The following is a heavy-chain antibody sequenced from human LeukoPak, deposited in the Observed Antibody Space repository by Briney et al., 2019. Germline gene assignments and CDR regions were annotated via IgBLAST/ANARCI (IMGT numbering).Heavy chain of an antibody. J-gene: IGHJ4*02. Sequence: NPSETLSLTCTVSGGSISSGSYYWSWIRQPAGKGLEWIGRIYTSGSTNYNPSLKSRVTISVDTSKNQFSLKLSSVTAADTAVYYCARAQANWGLYWGQGTLVTVSS. CDR2: IYTSGST. V-gene: IGHV4-61*02. D-gene: IGHD7-27*01. CDR3: ARAQANWGLY. CDR1: GGSISSGSYY.